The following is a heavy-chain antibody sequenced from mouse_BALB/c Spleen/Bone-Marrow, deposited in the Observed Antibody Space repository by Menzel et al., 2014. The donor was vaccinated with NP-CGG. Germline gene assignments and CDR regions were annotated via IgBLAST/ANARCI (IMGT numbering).Heavy chain of an antibody. CDR3: ARHITTVVADY. V-gene: IGHV5-9-3*01. D-gene: IGHD1-1*01. CDR1: GFTSSSYA. Sequence: VQLVESGGGLVKPGGSLKLSCAASGFTSSSYAMSWVRQTPEKRLEWVATISSGGSYTYYPDSVKGRFTISRDNAKNTLYLQMSSLRSEDTAMYYCARHITTVVADYWGQGTTLTVSS. J-gene: IGHJ2*01. CDR2: ISSGGSYT.